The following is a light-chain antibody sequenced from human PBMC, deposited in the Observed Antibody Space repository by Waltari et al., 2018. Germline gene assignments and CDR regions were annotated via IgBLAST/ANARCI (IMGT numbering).Light chain of an antibody. CDR3: SSYARGSTWV. Sequence: QSALTQPPSVSGSPGQSITISCTGTSSDVGAYDYVSWYQHYPGKAPKLIIYDVIKRSSGVSDRFSGSKSGNTASLTISGLQSEDEADYSCSSYARGSTWVFGGGTKLTVL. CDR2: DVI. V-gene: IGLV2-14*03. J-gene: IGLJ3*02. CDR1: SSDVGAYDY.